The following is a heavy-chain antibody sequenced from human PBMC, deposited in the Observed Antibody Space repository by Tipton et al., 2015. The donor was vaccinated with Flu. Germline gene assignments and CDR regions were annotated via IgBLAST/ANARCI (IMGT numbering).Heavy chain of an antibody. CDR3: ATTRLCDN. V-gene: IGHV3-7*01. D-gene: IGHD6-6*01. CDR1: GFTFNTYW. Sequence: SLRLSCTASGFTFNTYWMTWVRQAPGKGLEWVANIKADGSEENYADAVKGRFTISRDNAKSSLSLQMNSLRDEDTAVYYCATTRLCDNWGQGTLVTVSS. J-gene: IGHJ4*02. CDR2: IKADGSEE.